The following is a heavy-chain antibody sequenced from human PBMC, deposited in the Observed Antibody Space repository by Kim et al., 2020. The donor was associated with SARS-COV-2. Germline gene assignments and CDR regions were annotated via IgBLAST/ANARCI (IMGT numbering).Heavy chain of an antibody. Sequence: GGSLRLSCAASGFTVSSNYMSWVRQAPGKGLEWVSVIYSGGSTYYADSVKGRFTISRDNSKNTLYLQMNSLRAEDTAVYYCARGAYYDYVWGSYRYLSPDPQNYYYYGMDVWGQGTTVTVSS. CDR1: GFTVSSNY. V-gene: IGHV3-66*01. CDR3: ARGAYYDYVWGSYRYLSPDPQNYYYYGMDV. CDR2: IYSGGST. J-gene: IGHJ6*02. D-gene: IGHD3-16*02.